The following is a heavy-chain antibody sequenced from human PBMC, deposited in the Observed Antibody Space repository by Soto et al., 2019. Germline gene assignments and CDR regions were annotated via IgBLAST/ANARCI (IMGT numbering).Heavy chain of an antibody. CDR3: ARPGLFWSAYYTGFDY. J-gene: IGHJ4*02. D-gene: IGHD3-3*01. CDR1: GYSFTNYW. Sequence: PGESLKISCKGSGYSFTNYWIAWVRQMPGKGLEWMGIIYPGDSDTRYSPSFQGQVTISADKSITTAYLQRNSLKASDTAMYYCARPGLFWSAYYTGFDYWGQGTLVTVSS. V-gene: IGHV5-51*01. CDR2: IYPGDSDT.